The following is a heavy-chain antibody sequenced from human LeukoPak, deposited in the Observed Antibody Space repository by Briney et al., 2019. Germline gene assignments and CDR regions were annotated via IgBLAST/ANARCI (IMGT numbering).Heavy chain of an antibody. V-gene: IGHV3-23*01. CDR2: ISGSGGST. CDR1: GFTFSSYA. J-gene: IGHJ4*02. Sequence: SGGSLRLSCAASGFTFSSYAMSWVRQAPGKGLEWVSAISGSGGSTYYADSVKGRFTISRDNSKNTLYLQMNSLRAEDTAVYYCAKDLVSRVAVAGHYYFDYWGQGTLVTVFS. D-gene: IGHD6-19*01. CDR3: AKDLVSRVAVAGHYYFDY.